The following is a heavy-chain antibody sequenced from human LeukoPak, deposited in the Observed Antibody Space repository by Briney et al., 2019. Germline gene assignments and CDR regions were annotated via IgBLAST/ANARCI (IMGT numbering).Heavy chain of an antibody. V-gene: IGHV5-51*01. Sequence: KPGTPLQISSKGSGYSFTSYWIGWVRHMPGKGLEWLGIIYPGDSDTRYSPSFQGQVTISADKSINTAYLQWSSLKAADTAMYYRAGWVGGTSRCLRYWGRGTLVTVSS. CDR3: AGWVGGTSRCLRY. CDR1: GYSFTSYW. D-gene: IGHD1-26*01. CDR2: IYPGDSDT. J-gene: IGHJ4*02.